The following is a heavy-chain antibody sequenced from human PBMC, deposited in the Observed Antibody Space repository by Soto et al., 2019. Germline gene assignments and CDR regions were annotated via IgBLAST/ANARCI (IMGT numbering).Heavy chain of an antibody. CDR3: ARVVGGKYYSDSSGHPSPYNWLDP. V-gene: IGHV4-30-2*01. J-gene: IGHJ5*02. CDR2: IYHSGST. Sequence: PSETLSLTCAVSGGSISSGGYSWSWIRQPPGKGLEWIGYIYHSGSTYYNPSLKSRVTISVDRSKNQFSLKLSSVTAADTAVYYCARVVGGKYYSDSSGHPSPYNWLDPCGQGTLVTVYS. CDR1: GGSISSGGYS. D-gene: IGHD3-22*01.